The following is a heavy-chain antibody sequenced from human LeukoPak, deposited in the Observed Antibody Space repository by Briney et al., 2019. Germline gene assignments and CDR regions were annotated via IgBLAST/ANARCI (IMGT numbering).Heavy chain of an antibody. CDR2: IYYSGST. V-gene: IGHV4-31*03. CDR3: ARFTSRILTGYFYYFDY. CDR1: GGSISSGGYY. J-gene: IGHJ4*02. Sequence: SETLSLTCTVFGGSISSGGYYWSWIRQHPGKGLEWIGYIYYSGSTYYNPSLKSRVTISVDTSKNQFSLKLSSVTAADTAVYYCARFTSRILTGYFYYFDYWGQGTLSPSPQ. D-gene: IGHD3-9*01.